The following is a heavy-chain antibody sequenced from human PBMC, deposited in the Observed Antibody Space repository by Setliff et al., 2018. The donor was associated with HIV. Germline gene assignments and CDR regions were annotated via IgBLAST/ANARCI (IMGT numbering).Heavy chain of an antibody. CDR2: VTISGDK. CDR1: GFTFSIYT. D-gene: IGHD3-3*01. Sequence: GGSLRLSCAASGFTFSIYTINWVRQAPGKGLEWVSSVTISGDKYYADSLKGRFTVSRDNARNLVFLEMNGLRAEDTAVYYCARDENFGVIIKPVLVYWGQGTLVTVSS. V-gene: IGHV3-21*06. J-gene: IGHJ4*02. CDR3: ARDENFGVIIKPVLVY.